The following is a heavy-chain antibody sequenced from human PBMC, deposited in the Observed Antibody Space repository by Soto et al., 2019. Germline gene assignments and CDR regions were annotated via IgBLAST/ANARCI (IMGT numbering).Heavy chain of an antibody. CDR1: GFTFSNYW. V-gene: IGHV3-7*01. J-gene: IGHJ3*01. CDR2: IKQDGRDN. CDR3: ARISSLAAAV. D-gene: IGHD6-13*01. Sequence: EVQLGESGGGLVQPGGSLRLSCVASGFTFSNYWMSWFRQAPGKGLEWVANIKQDGRDNYYVDSVKGRFTISIDNAKNSLSLQMNSLRAEDTDVYYCARISSLAAAVWGQGTVVTVSS.